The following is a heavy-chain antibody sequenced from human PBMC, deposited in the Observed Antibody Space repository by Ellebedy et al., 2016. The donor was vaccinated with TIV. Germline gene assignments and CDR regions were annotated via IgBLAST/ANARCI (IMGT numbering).Heavy chain of an antibody. CDR3: ARLWFGDLFSPEGDV. CDR2: IYHTGTT. D-gene: IGHD3-10*01. Sequence: SETLSLTXTVSGGSVSRRHYYWGWIRPRPGKGLEWIGNIYHTGTTFYNPSLKSRVTISVDTSKNQFFLNLSSVTAADTALYYCARLWFGDLFSPEGDVWGQGTTVTVSS. V-gene: IGHV4-39*01. J-gene: IGHJ6*02. CDR1: GGSVSRRHYY.